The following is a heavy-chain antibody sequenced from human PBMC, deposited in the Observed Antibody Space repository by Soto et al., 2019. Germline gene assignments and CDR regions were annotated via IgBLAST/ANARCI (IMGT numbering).Heavy chain of an antibody. Sequence: QITLKESGPPLVKPTQTLTLTCTFSGFSLSTSGVGVGWIRQPPGKALEWLALIYWDDDKRYSPSLKSRLTITKDTSKNQVVLTMTNMDPVDTATYYCAHSHYSGYDLIYFDYWGQGTLVTVSS. V-gene: IGHV2-5*02. J-gene: IGHJ4*02. CDR2: IYWDDDK. CDR1: GFSLSTSGVG. D-gene: IGHD5-12*01. CDR3: AHSHYSGYDLIYFDY.